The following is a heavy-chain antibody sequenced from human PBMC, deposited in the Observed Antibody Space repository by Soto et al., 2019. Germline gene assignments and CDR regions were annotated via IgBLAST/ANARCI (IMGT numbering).Heavy chain of an antibody. Sequence: LLNLSCTASVFTSSSYGMHSVRQAPVMALEWVAVIWFDGSNKYYADSVKGRFTISRDNSNNTLYVQMNSLRAGDTAVYYCARQHRDILTGLRWNGMDVWGQGTTVTVS. V-gene: IGHV3-33*01. CDR3: ARQHRDILTGLRWNGMDV. J-gene: IGHJ6*02. CDR1: VFTSSSYG. D-gene: IGHD3-9*01. CDR2: IWFDGSNK.